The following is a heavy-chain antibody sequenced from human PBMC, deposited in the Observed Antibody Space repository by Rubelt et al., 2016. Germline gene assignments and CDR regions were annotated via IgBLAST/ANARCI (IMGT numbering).Heavy chain of an antibody. CDR1: GGSISSGGYY. V-gene: IGHV4-31*03. D-gene: IGHD2-8*01. CDR2: IYYSGST. Sequence: GQLQESGPGLVKPSQTLSLTCTVSGGSISSGGYYWSWIRQHPGKGLEWIGYIYYSGSTYYNPSLKSRVIISVDTSKNQFSLKLSSVTAADTAVYYCAGGLGAQRTCTNGVGYRGRPFDPWGQGTLVTVSS. J-gene: IGHJ5*02. CDR3: AGGLGAQRTCTNGVGYRGRPFDP.